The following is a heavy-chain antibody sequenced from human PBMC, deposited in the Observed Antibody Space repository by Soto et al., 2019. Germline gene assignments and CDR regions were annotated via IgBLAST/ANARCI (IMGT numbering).Heavy chain of an antibody. CDR3: ARAWFGRDV. V-gene: IGHV3-74*01. D-gene: IGHD3-10*01. Sequence: EVQLVESGGGLVQPGGSLRLSCAASGFTLSGRSMHWVRQAPGKGLVWVSGIDNAGTDSTYADSVKGRFTSSRDNAKNVLYLQVNSLSVEDTAVYYCARAWFGRDVWGKGTTVTVSS. CDR1: GFTLSGRS. CDR2: IDNAGTDS. J-gene: IGHJ6*04.